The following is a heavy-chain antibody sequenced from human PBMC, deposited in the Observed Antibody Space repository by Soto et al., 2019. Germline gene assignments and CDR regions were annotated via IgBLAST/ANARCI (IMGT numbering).Heavy chain of an antibody. CDR1: GGSISSSNW. J-gene: IGHJ4*02. Sequence: SETLSLTCAVSGGSISSSNWWSWVRQPPGKGLEWIGEIYHSGSTNYNPSLKSRVTISVGKSKNQFSLKLSSVTAADTAVYYCAREERWLQPYFDYWGQGTLVT. V-gene: IGHV4-4*02. D-gene: IGHD5-12*01. CDR2: IYHSGST. CDR3: AREERWLQPYFDY.